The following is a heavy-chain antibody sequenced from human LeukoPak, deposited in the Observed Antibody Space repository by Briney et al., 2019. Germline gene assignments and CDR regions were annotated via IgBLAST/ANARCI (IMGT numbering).Heavy chain of an antibody. V-gene: IGHV3-7*01. J-gene: IGHJ3*02. CDR2: IKQDGSEK. CDR1: GFTFSSYW. D-gene: IGHD1-26*01. CDR3: ARDQVGLMDDAFDI. Sequence: GGSLRLSCAASGFTFSSYWMSWVRQAPGKGLEWVANIKQDGSEKYYVDSVKGRFTISRDNAKNSLYLQMNSLRAEDTAVYYCARDQVGLMDDAFDIWGQGTMVTVSS.